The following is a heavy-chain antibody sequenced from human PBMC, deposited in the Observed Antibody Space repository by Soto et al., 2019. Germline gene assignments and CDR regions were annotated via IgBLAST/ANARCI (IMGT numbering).Heavy chain of an antibody. D-gene: IGHD3-22*01. CDR1: GFTFTIYA. CDR3: AKDAPGSGWLSDY. J-gene: IGHJ4*02. CDR2: IGGSGGGT. Sequence: GGSLRLSCAASGFTFTIYAMSWVRQSPGKGLEWVSTIGGSGGGTSYADIVRGRFTISRDNSQNTLYLQMNSLRAEDTAVYYCAKDAPGSGWLSDYWGQGTLVTVS. V-gene: IGHV3-23*01.